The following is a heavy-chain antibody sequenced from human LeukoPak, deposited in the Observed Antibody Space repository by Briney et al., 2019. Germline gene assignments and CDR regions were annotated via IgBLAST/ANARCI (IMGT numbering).Heavy chain of an antibody. CDR1: GFTFGSSA. Sequence: GGSLRLSCAASGFTFGSSAMHWVRQGPGKGREWVAYIAHHGNNKYYADSVKGRFTISRDNSKRTLYLQMNSLRVNDTAVYYCAKDGSWSCTDWGQGTLVTVSS. J-gene: IGHJ4*02. D-gene: IGHD2-8*02. V-gene: IGHV3-30*02. CDR2: IAHHGNNK. CDR3: AKDGSWSCTD.